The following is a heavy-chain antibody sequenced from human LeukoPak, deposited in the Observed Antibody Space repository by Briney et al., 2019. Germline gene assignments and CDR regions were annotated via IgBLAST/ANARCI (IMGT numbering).Heavy chain of an antibody. CDR1: GFRFSDYG. J-gene: IGHJ4*02. D-gene: IGHD2-15*01. V-gene: IGHV3-30*18. CDR2: ISSDGTKK. Sequence: PGGSLRLSCAASGFRFSDYGMHWVRQAPGRGLEWVAVISSDGTKKAYADSVKGRFTISRDNSENTLYLQMSSLRAEDTAVYYCAKRRDYCSGGSCYSLDYWGQGTLVTVSS. CDR3: AKRRDYCSGGSCYSLDY.